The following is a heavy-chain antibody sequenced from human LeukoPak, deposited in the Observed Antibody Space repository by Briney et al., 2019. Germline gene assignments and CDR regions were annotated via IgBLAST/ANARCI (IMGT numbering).Heavy chain of an antibody. V-gene: IGHV3-43*02. D-gene: IGHD1-26*01. Sequence: PGGSLRLSCAASGFXFDDFAIHRVRQAPGKGLEWVSLISDDGGSRHYADSVKGRFTISRDNSRNSLYLQMNSLRIEDAGLYYCAKDYSWYFDLWGRGTLVTVSS. CDR2: ISDDGGSR. CDR1: GFXFDDFA. J-gene: IGHJ2*01. CDR3: AKDYSWYFDL.